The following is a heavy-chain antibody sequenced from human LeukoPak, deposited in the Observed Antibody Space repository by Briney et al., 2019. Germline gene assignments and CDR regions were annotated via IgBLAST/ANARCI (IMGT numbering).Heavy chain of an antibody. J-gene: IGHJ2*01. CDR1: GYTFTSYG. Sequence: ASVKVSCKASGYTFTSYGISWVRQAPGQGLEWMGWISAYNGNTNYAQKLQGRVTMTTDTSTSTAYMELSSLRSEDTAVYYCARGKSLTGYGRWYFDLWGRGTLVTVSS. CDR3: ARGKSLTGYGRWYFDL. D-gene: IGHD3-9*01. V-gene: IGHV1-18*01. CDR2: ISAYNGNT.